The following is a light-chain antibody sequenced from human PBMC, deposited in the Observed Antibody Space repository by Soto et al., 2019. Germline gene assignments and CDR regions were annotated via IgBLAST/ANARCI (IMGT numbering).Light chain of an antibody. J-gene: IGKJ1*01. CDR3: QQYDNWLRT. Sequence: EIVMTQSPATLSVSPGERATLSCRASQSVRGNLAWYQQKPGQAPRLLIYGASTRATGIPARFSGSGSGTEFTLTISSLQAEDFAIYYCQQYDNWLRTFGQGTTVEIK. CDR1: QSVRGN. V-gene: IGKV3-15*01. CDR2: GAS.